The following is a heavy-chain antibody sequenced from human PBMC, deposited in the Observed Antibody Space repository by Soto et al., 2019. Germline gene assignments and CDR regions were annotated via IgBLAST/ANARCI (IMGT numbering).Heavy chain of an antibody. J-gene: IGHJ4*01. CDR3: AHRLALAYFDY. CDR2: IYCDDDK. V-gene: IGHV2-5*02. CDR1: VFPLSTSGVG. Sequence: QITLKESGPTLVKPTQTLTLTCTFTVFPLSTSGVGVAWIRQPPRKALEWLALIYCDDDKRYSPSLQSRLAITKDTSKNQVVLTMTNMDPVDTASYYCAHRLALAYFDYWGQGTLVTVSS.